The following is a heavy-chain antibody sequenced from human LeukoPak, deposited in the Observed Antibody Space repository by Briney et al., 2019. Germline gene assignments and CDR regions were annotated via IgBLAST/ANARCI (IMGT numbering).Heavy chain of an antibody. V-gene: IGHV4-4*07. CDR2: IYTSGST. CDR1: GGSISTYY. J-gene: IGHJ4*02. D-gene: IGHD6-13*01. Sequence: SETLSLTCTVSGGSISTYYWSWIRQPAGKGLEWIGLIYTSGSTNFNPSLKSRVTMSVDTSKNQFSLKLSSVTAAGTAVYYCARGGNSVNSSSWLSDYWGQGTLVTVSS. CDR3: ARGGNSVNSSSWLSDY.